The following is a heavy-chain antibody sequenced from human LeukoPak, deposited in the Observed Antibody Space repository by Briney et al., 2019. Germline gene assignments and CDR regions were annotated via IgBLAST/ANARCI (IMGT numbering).Heavy chain of an antibody. D-gene: IGHD1-1*01. CDR3: AKDMEVFYYYGMDV. J-gene: IGHJ6*02. CDR1: GFTFSSYA. CDR2: ISGSGGST. Sequence: GGSLRLSCAASGFTFSSYAMSWVRQAPGKGLEWVSAISGSGGSTYYADSVKGRFTISRDNSKNTLYPQMNSLRAEDTAVYYCAKDMEVFYYYGMDVWGQGTTVTVSS. V-gene: IGHV3-23*01.